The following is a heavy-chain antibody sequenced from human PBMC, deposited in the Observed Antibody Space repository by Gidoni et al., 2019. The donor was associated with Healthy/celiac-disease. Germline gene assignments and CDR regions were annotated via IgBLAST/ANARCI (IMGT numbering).Heavy chain of an antibody. CDR1: GFSLSTSGVG. Sequence: QITLKESGPTLVKPTQTLTLTCTFSGFSLSTSGVGVGWIRQPPGKALEWLALIYWDDDKRYSPSLKSRLTITKDTSKNQVVLTMTNMDPVDTATYYCAHTLNTYYDFWSGYTHYYYGMDVWGQGTTVTVSS. CDR2: IYWDDDK. D-gene: IGHD3-3*01. CDR3: AHTLNTYYDFWSGYTHYYYGMDV. J-gene: IGHJ6*02. V-gene: IGHV2-5*02.